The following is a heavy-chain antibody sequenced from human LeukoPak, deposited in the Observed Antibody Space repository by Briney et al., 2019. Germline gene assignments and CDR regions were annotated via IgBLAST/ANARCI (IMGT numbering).Heavy chain of an antibody. J-gene: IGHJ4*02. CDR2: VYPDGSP. Sequence: PSETLSLTCTVSGGSFSTHFWSWIRQTAAKELEWIGRVYPDGSPNYNPSLESRVTMSRDTSQNQFSLKLRSVTAADTAVYYCTRGLHTSVPFHWGQGTRVTVS. V-gene: IGHV4-4*07. CDR1: GGSFSTHF. D-gene: IGHD2/OR15-2a*01. CDR3: TRGLHTSVPFH.